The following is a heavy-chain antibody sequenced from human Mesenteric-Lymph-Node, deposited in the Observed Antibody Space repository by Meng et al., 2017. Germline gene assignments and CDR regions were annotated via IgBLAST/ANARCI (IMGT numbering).Heavy chain of an antibody. CDR2: ISYDGSNK. J-gene: IGHJ6*02. V-gene: IGHV3-30*01. CDR1: GFTFSSYA. Sequence: GGSLSLSCAASGFTFSSYAMHWVRQAPGKGLEWVAVISYDGSNKYYADSVKGRCTIPRDNSKNTLYLQMNSLRAEDTAVYYCARTTDIAVAGIPKLGYYYYGMDVWGQGTMVTVSS. D-gene: IGHD6-19*01. CDR3: ARTTDIAVAGIPKLGYYYYGMDV.